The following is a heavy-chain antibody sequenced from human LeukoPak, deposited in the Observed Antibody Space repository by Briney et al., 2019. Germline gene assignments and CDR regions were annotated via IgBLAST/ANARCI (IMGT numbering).Heavy chain of an antibody. Sequence: GGSLRLSCAASGFTFNSYGMHWVRQAPGKGLEWVAVISYDGSNKYYADSVKGRFTISRDNSKNTLYLQMNSLRAEDTAVYYCAKFNAPLDYWGQGTLVTVSS. CDR1: GFTFNSYG. J-gene: IGHJ4*02. CDR3: AKFNAPLDY. V-gene: IGHV3-30*18. CDR2: ISYDGSNK.